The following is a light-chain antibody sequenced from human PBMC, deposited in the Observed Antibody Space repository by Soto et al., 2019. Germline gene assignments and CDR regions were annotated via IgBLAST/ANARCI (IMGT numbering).Light chain of an antibody. CDR3: QSYDSSLSALV. Sequence: QSVLTQPPSVSGAPGQGVTISCAGTSSNIGAGYDVHWYQQVPGTAPKLLIYTNSNRPSGVPDRFSGSKSGTSASLAITGLQAADEADYYCQSYDSSLSALVFGGGTKVTAL. CDR2: TNS. V-gene: IGLV1-40*01. CDR1: SSNIGAGYD. J-gene: IGLJ3*02.